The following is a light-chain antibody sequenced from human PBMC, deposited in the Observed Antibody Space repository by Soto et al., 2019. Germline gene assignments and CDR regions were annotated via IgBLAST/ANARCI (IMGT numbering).Light chain of an antibody. Sequence: EIVLTQSPGTLSLSPGERATLSCRASQSVSSSYLAWYQQRPGQAPRLLIYGASNRATGIPDRFSGSGSGTDFTLTISRLEPEDFAVYFCYQYDSSPWTFGQGTKVDIK. CDR2: GAS. CDR1: QSVSSSY. J-gene: IGKJ1*01. CDR3: YQYDSSPWT. V-gene: IGKV3-20*01.